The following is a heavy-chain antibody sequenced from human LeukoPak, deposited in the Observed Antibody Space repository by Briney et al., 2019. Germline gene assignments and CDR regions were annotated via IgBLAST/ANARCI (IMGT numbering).Heavy chain of an antibody. CDR1: GFTFSSYW. CDR3: ARVVAVARYYYYYGMDV. D-gene: IGHD6-19*01. V-gene: IGHV3-74*01. CDR2: INSDGSST. Sequence: GGSLRLSCAASGFTFSSYWMHWVRQAPGKGLVWVSRINSDGSSTSYADSVKGRFTISRDNAKNTLYLQMNSLRAEDTAVYYCARVVAVARYYYYYGMDVWGQGTTVTVSS. J-gene: IGHJ6*02.